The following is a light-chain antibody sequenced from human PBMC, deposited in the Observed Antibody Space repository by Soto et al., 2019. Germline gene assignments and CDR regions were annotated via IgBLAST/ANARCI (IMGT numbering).Light chain of an antibody. CDR1: SSDVGGYNY. Sequence: QSALTQPASVSGSPGQSITISCTGTSSDVGGYNYVSWYQLHPGKAPKLMIYDVSNRPSGVSNRFSGSKSDNTASLTISGLQAEDEADYYCSSYTSSSTPYVFGTGTKLTVL. CDR3: SSYTSSSTPYV. J-gene: IGLJ1*01. V-gene: IGLV2-14*03. CDR2: DVS.